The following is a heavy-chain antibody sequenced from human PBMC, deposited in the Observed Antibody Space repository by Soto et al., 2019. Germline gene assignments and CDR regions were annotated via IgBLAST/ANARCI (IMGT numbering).Heavy chain of an antibody. CDR2: ISYDGSNK. CDR1: GFTFSSYG. Sequence: PGGSLRLSCAASGFTFSSYGMHWVRQAPGKGLEWVAVISYDGSNKYYADSVKGRFTISRDNSRNTLYLQMNSLRAEDTAVYYCANGVPAAPINGVDVWGQGTTVTVSS. V-gene: IGHV3-30*18. D-gene: IGHD2-2*01. J-gene: IGHJ6*02. CDR3: ANGVPAAPINGVDV.